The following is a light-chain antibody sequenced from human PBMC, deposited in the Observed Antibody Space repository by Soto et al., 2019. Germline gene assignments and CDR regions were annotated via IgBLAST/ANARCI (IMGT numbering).Light chain of an antibody. J-gene: IGLJ2*01. CDR1: SSDVGGYNY. CDR2: DVS. V-gene: IGLV2-11*01. CDR3: CSYAGSYTFGV. Sequence: QSVLTQPLSVSGSPGQSVTISCTGTSSDVGGYNYVSWYQQHPGKAPKLMIYDVSKRPSGVPDRFSGSKSGNTASLTISGLQAEDEADYYCCSYAGSYTFGVFGGGTQLTVL.